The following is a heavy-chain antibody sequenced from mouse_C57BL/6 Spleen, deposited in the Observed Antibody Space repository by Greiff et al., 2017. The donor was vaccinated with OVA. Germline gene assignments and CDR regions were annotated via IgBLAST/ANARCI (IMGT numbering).Heavy chain of an antibody. J-gene: IGHJ3*01. CDR3: ARAGDYSNYAWFAY. Sequence: LVESGAELVKPGASVKISCKASGYAFSSYWMNWVKQRPGKGLEWIGQIYPGDGDTNYNGKFKGKATLTADKSSSTAYMQLSSLTSEDSAVYFCARAGDYSNYAWFAYWGQGTLVTVSA. D-gene: IGHD2-5*01. CDR2: IYPGDGDT. CDR1: GYAFSSYW. V-gene: IGHV1-80*01.